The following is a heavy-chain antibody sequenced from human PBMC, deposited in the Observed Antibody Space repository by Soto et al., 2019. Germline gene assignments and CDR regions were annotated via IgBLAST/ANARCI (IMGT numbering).Heavy chain of an antibody. Sequence: PSETLSLTCTVSGGSISSYYWRWIQQPPGKGLEWIGNIYYSGSTNYNPSLKSRVTISVDTSKNQFSLKLSSVTAADTAVYYCARDSSSGGGMDVWGQGTTVTVSS. CDR2: IYYSGST. J-gene: IGHJ6*02. V-gene: IGHV4-59*01. CDR1: GGSISSYY. CDR3: ARDSSSGGGMDV. D-gene: IGHD6-13*01.